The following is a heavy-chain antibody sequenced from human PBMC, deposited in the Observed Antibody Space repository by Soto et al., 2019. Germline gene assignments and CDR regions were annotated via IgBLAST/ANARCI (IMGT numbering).Heavy chain of an antibody. CDR2: MYYGGRT. D-gene: IGHD3-16*01. Sequence: SETLSLTCTVSGGSISSYYRSWIRQPPGKGLEWIGYMYYGGRTNYNPSLKSRVTISVDTSKNQFSLKLNSVTAADKAVSYCARVLGPASRNTDFDYWGQGTLVTVSS. V-gene: IGHV4-59*08. CDR1: GGSISSYY. J-gene: IGHJ4*02. CDR3: ARVLGPASRNTDFDY.